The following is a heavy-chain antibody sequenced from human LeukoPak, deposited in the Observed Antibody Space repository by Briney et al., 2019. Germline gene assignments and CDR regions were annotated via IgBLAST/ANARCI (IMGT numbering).Heavy chain of an antibody. J-gene: IGHJ4*02. Sequence: QPGESLRLSCAGSGFTFSSYAMNWVRQAPGKGLEWVSVISGSGDSTYYADSVKGRFTISGDNSKNTLYLHMNSLRVEDTAVYYCAKDVSGGSYFDYWGQGTLVTVSS. CDR2: ISGSGDST. CDR3: AKDVSGGSYFDY. V-gene: IGHV3-23*01. D-gene: IGHD3-10*01. CDR1: GFTFSSYA.